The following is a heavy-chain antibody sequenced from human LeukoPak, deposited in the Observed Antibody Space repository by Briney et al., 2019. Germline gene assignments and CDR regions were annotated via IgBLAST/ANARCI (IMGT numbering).Heavy chain of an antibody. CDR1: GYTFTDYY. Sequence: ASVKVSCKASGYTFTDYYMHWVRQAPGQGLEWMGWINPNSGGTNYAQKFQGRVTMTRDTSINTAYMDLSRLKYDDTAVYYCARVFNYDLSSAYYIGYWGQGSLVTVSS. CDR2: INPNSGGT. V-gene: IGHV1-2*02. CDR3: ARVFNYDLSSAYYIGY. J-gene: IGHJ4*02. D-gene: IGHD3-3*01.